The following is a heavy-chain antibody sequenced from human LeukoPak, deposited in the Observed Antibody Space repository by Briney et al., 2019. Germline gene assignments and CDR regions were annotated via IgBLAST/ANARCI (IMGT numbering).Heavy chain of an antibody. D-gene: IGHD3-16*01. CDR1: GASVSSNSYH. V-gene: IGHV4-61*03. CDR2: HSGNS. Sequence: PSETLSLTCTVSGASVSSNSYHWSWIRQAPGKGLEWIGHSGNSDYKPSLKSRITMSTDTSNNRFFLNLVSVTAADTAVYYCATYYVGAGGRGHWGPGTLVTVSS. J-gene: IGHJ4*02. CDR3: ATYYVGAGGRGH.